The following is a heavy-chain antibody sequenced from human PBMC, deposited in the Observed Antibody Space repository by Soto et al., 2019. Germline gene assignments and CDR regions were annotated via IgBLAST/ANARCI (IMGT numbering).Heavy chain of an antibody. CDR2: INPNSGGT. J-gene: IGHJ6*02. Sequence: VSCKAPGYACTGNSMHWVRQAPGQGLEWMGWINPNSGGTNYAQKFPGRVTMTRDTSISTAYMELSWLRSDDTAVYYCAIDTSYYYGMDVWGQGTTVTVSS. D-gene: IGHD5-18*01. V-gene: IGHV1-2*02. CDR1: GYACTGNS. CDR3: AIDTSYYYGMDV.